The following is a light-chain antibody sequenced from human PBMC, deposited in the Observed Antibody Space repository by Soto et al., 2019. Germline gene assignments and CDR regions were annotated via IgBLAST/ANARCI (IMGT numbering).Light chain of an antibody. CDR2: AAS. CDR1: QSISRN. CDR3: QQSYTTASIT. J-gene: IGKJ5*01. Sequence: DLQMTQSPSSLSASVGDRVTITCRASQSISRNLNWYQHKPGKAPKLLIYAASSLQNGVPTRFXGGGSETEFTLSISSLQPEDFGTYYCQQSYTTASITFGQGTRLEIK. V-gene: IGKV1-39*01.